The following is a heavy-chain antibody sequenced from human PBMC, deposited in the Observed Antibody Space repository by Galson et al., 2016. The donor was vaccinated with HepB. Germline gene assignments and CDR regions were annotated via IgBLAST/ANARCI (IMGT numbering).Heavy chain of an antibody. D-gene: IGHD2-2*01. V-gene: IGHV1-69*13. CDR1: GGTFNSYA. CDR2: VIPIFGKT. J-gene: IGHJ4*02. Sequence: SVKVSCKASGGTFNSYAVSWVRQAPGQGLEWMGGVIPIFGKTNYAQKFQGRLTITADESTSTAYMELSSLRAEDTAVYYCVRFTSPGYAKSSFPVDYWGQGTLVTVST. CDR3: VRFTSPGYAKSSFPVDY.